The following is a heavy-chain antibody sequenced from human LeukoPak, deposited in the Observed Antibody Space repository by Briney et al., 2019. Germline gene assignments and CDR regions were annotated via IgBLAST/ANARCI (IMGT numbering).Heavy chain of an antibody. Sequence: GASVKVSCKASGYTFTAYYLHWVRQAPGQGLEWMGWINPKNGGPNYGQKFLGRVTMTMDASISTAYMELSRLRSDDTAVYYCATYYYDNSRYYCDYWGQGTLVTVSS. CDR1: GYTFTAYY. J-gene: IGHJ4*02. V-gene: IGHV1-2*02. CDR2: INPKNGGP. CDR3: ATYYYDNSRYYCDY. D-gene: IGHD3-22*01.